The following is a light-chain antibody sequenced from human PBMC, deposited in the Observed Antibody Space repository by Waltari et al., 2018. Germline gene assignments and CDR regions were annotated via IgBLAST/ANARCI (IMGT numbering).Light chain of an antibody. J-gene: IGKJ1*01. Sequence: DIVMTQSPDSLAVSLGERATINCKSSQSVLYSSNNKNYLAWYQQKPGQPPKLLIYWASTRESGVPDRFSGSGSGTDFTLTISSLQAEDVAVYYCQQCYSTPPRTFGQGTKVEIK. CDR3: QQCYSTPPRT. CDR2: WAS. CDR1: QSVLYSSNNKNY. V-gene: IGKV4-1*01.